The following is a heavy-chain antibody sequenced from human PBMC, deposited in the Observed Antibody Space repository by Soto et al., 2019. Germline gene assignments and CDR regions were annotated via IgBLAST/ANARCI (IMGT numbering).Heavy chain of an antibody. CDR1: GYTFTSYD. CDR3: AISGVGWEVVTSIH. D-gene: IGHD2-21*02. J-gene: IGHJ4*02. CDR2: MNPNSGNT. V-gene: IGHV1-8*01. Sequence: QVQLVQSGAEVKKPGASVKVSCKASGYTFTSYDINWVRQATGQGLEWMGWMNPNSGNTGYAQKFQDRVTLTRNTSISTAYMELSRLRSADTAVYYCAISGVGWEVVTSIHWGQGTLVTVSS.